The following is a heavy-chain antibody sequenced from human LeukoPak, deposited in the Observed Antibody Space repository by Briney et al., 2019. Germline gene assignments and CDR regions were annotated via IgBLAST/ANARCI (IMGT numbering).Heavy chain of an antibody. CDR2: MNPNSGNT. J-gene: IGHJ6*02. CDR1: GYTFTSYD. CDR3: ARYVDTAMVTSAPDYYYYGMDV. V-gene: IGHV1-8*01. D-gene: IGHD5-18*01. Sequence: ASVKVSCKASGYTFTSYDINWVRQATGQGLEWMGWMNPNSGNTGCAQKFQGRVTMTRNTSISTAYMELSSLRSEDTAVYYCARYVDTAMVTSAPDYYYYGMDVWGQGITVTVSS.